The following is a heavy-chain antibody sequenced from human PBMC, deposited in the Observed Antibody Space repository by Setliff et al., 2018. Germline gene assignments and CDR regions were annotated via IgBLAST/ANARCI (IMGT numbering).Heavy chain of an antibody. V-gene: IGHV4-34*01. J-gene: IGHJ3*02. D-gene: IGHD1-1*01. Sequence: LSLTRNVYGESFDTYYWSWIRQPPGKGLEWFGEINQSGSGDYNPSFKGRVTISVDTSKKQFSLTLRYVTAADTALYYCRQAVVGRDVFDIWGQGTVVTVSS. CDR3: RQAVVGRDVFDI. CDR1: GESFDTYY. CDR2: INQSGSG.